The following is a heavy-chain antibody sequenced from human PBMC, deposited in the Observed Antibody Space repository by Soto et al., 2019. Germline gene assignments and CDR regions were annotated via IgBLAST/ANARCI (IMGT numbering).Heavy chain of an antibody. CDR2: IYDSATT. CDR1: GVSISSRSDY. V-gene: IGHV4-39*01. D-gene: IGHD6-13*01. J-gene: IGHJ5*02. Sequence: LDTLSRTCTFSGVSISSRSDYWGWIRQPPGKGLECIGIIYDSATTYYNPSLRSRVTISVDTSKNQFSLKLSSVTATDTAVYYCARQTYSTNLYGVPNWFDPWGQGTLVTVSS. CDR3: ARQTYSTNLYGVPNWFDP.